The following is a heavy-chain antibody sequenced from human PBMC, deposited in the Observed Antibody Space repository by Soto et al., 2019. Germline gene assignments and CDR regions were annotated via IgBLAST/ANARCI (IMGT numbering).Heavy chain of an antibody. V-gene: IGHV4-59*01. CDR1: GGSISSYY. Sequence: SETLSLTCTVSGGSISSYYWSWIGQPPGKGLEWIGYIYYSGSTNYNPSLKSRVTISVDTSKNQFSLKLRSVTAADTAVYYCARDFGYCSNGVCYTIFDYWGQGTLVTVSS. D-gene: IGHD2-8*01. CDR3: ARDFGYCSNGVCYTIFDY. CDR2: IYYSGST. J-gene: IGHJ4*02.